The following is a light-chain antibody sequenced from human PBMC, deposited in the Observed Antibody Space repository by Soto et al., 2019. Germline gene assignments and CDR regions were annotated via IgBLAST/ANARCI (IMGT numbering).Light chain of an antibody. J-gene: IGKJ4*01. V-gene: IGKV3-20*01. CDR3: QQYATSPLT. Sequence: ENVLTQSPGRLSLSPGERATLSCRASQTVARSSIAWYQQKVGQPPRLLIDGASGRATGVPDRISGSGSGTVFTLTIERVEAEDFAVYHCQQYATSPLTFGGGTTLEIK. CDR2: GAS. CDR1: QTVARSS.